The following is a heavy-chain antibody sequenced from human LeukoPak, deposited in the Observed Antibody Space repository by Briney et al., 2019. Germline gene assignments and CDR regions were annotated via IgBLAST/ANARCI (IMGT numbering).Heavy chain of an antibody. D-gene: IGHD3-10*01. CDR1: GFTFSSYG. CDR3: ARDSLINYYYYMDV. J-gene: IGHJ6*03. V-gene: IGHV3-33*01. CDR2: IWCDGSNK. Sequence: GRSLRLSCAASGFTFSSYGMHWVRQAPGKGLEWVAVIWCDGSNKYYADSVKGRFTISRDNSKNTLYLQMNSLRAEDTAVYYCARDSLINYYYYMDVWGKGTTVTVSS.